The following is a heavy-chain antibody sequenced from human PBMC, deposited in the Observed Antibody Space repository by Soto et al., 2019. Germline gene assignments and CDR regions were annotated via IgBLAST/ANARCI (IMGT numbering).Heavy chain of an antibody. V-gene: IGHV1-69*12. CDR2: IIPIFGTA. CDR3: ARSDQNCFDP. J-gene: IGHJ5*02. Sequence: QVQLVQSGAEVKKPGSSVKVSCKASGGTFSSYAISWVRQAPGQGLEWMGGIIPIFGTANYAQKFQGRVTITADEFTLSTYMELSRPSSDDTAVYYCARSDQNCFDPWGQGTLVTVSS. CDR1: GGTFSSYA.